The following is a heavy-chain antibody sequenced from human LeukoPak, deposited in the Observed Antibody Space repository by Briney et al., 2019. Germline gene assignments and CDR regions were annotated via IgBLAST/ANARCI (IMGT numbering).Heavy chain of an antibody. CDR2: IRSKAYGGTT. CDR3: TRGRYYYDSSGYLPDDY. V-gene: IGHV3-49*03. J-gene: IGHJ4*02. CDR1: GFIYGHYA. Sequence: GGSLSLSCTPSGFIYGHYAKRGLRQARGRGGEGVGYIRSKAYGGTTENAASVKGRFTISRDESKSIAYLQMKSLKTEDTAVYYCTRGRYYYDSSGYLPDDYWGQGTLVTVSS. D-gene: IGHD3-22*01.